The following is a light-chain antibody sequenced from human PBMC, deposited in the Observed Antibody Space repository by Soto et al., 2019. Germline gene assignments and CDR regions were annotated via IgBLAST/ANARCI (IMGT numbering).Light chain of an antibody. CDR2: RAS. CDR3: QQHQSYST. CDR1: QTIDTW. Sequence: DIQMTQSPSTLSASVGDRVSITCRASQTIDTWLAWYQQKPGKAPKVLIYRASRLESGVPSRFSGSGSGTEFTLTISSLQPDDFATYYCQQHQSYSTFGQGTKVDIK. J-gene: IGKJ1*01. V-gene: IGKV1-5*03.